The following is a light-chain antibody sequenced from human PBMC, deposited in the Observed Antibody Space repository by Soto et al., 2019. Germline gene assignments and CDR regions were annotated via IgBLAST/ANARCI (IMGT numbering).Light chain of an antibody. CDR3: QQYASSVT. CDR2: GAS. V-gene: IGKV3-20*01. CDR1: QSFSSTF. Sequence: EILLTQSPDSLSLSPGDRATLSCRASQSFSSTFFAWYQQKPGQAPRLLISGASSRATGIPDRFSGSGSGTDFTLTISILDPEDCAVYYCQQYASSVTFGQGTKVEIK. J-gene: IGKJ1*01.